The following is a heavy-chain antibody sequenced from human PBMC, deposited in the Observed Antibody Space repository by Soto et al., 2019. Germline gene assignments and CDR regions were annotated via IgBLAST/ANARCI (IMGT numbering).Heavy chain of an antibody. CDR1: GGSISSSNW. Sequence: PSETLSLTCAVSGGSISSSNWWSCVRQPPGKGLEWIGEIYHSGSTNYNPSLKSRVTISVDKSKNQFSLKLSSVTAADTAVYYCARVPAGGSFPFDYWGQGTLVTVSS. J-gene: IGHJ4*02. CDR2: IYHSGST. D-gene: IGHD2-15*01. CDR3: ARVPAGGSFPFDY. V-gene: IGHV4-4*02.